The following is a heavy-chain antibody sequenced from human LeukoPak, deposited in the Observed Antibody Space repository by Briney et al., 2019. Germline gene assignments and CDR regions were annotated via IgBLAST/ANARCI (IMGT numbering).Heavy chain of an antibody. CDR2: IYYSGST. J-gene: IGHJ4*02. D-gene: IGHD6-19*01. V-gene: IGHV4-59*12. Sequence: SETLSLTCTVSGGSISSYYWSWTRQPPGKGLEWIGYIYYSGSTNYNPSLKSRVTISVDTSKNQFSLKLSSVTAADTAVYYCARERVNWAGWGYYFDYWGQGTLVTVSS. CDR3: ARERVNWAGWGYYFDY. CDR1: GGSISSYY.